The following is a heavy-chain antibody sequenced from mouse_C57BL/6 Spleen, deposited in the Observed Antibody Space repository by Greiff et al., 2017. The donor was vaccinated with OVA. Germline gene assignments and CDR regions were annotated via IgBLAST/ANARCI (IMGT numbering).Heavy chain of an antibody. CDR3: ARGGDYLYYFDT. CDR1: GYAFSSSW. CDR2: IYPGDGDT. V-gene: IGHV1-82*01. J-gene: IGHJ2*01. D-gene: IGHD2-13*01. Sequence: QVQLQQSGPELVKPGASVKISCKASGYAFSSSWMNWVKQRPGKGLEWIGRIYPGDGDTNYNGKFKGKATLTEDKSSSTAYLQISSRTSEDSAVYFCARGGDYLYYFDTRGPGTTLTVSS.